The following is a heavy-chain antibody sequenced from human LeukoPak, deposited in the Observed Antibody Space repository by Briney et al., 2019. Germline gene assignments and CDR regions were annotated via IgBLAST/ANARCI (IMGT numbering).Heavy chain of an antibody. CDR3: ARAKYDSSGYYWFDP. CDR2: ISAYNGNT. Sequence: ASVKVSCKASGYTFTTYGISWVRQAPGQGPEWMGWISAYNGNTNYAQKLQGRVTMTTDTSTSTAYMELRSLRSDDTAVYYCARAKYDSSGYYWFDPWGQGTLVTVSS. V-gene: IGHV1-18*01. D-gene: IGHD3-22*01. J-gene: IGHJ5*02. CDR1: GYTFTTYG.